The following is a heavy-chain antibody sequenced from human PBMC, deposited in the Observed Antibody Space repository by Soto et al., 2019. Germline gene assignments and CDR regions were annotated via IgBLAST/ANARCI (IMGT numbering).Heavy chain of an antibody. CDR1: GCSICSYY. CDR3: ARRKLLLGSSYFDY. V-gene: IGHV4-59*01. CDR2: IYYSGST. Sequence: SETLSLTCTVSGCSICSYYWSWIRQPPGKGLEWIGYIYYSGSTNYNPSLKSRVTISVDTSKNQFSLKLSSVTAADTAVYYCARRKLLLGSSYFDYWGQGTLVTVSS. D-gene: IGHD2-15*01. J-gene: IGHJ4*02.